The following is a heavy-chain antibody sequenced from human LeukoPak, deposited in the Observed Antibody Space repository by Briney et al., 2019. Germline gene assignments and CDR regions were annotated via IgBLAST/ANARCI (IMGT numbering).Heavy chain of an antibody. CDR1: GFTFSSYA. V-gene: IGHV3-30-3*01. J-gene: IGHJ4*02. CDR2: ISYDGSNK. CDR3: ARGTGYYEKIDY. D-gene: IGHD3/OR15-3a*01. Sequence: GGSLRLSCAASGFTFSSYAMHWVRQAPGKGLEWVAVISYDGSNKYYADSVKGRFTISRDNSKNTLYLQMNSLRAEDTAVYYCARGTGYYEKIDYWGQGTLVTVSS.